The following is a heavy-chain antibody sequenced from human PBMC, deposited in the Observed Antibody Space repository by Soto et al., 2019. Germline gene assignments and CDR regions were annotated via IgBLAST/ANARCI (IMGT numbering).Heavy chain of an antibody. V-gene: IGHV1-46*01. CDR3: AKVKREMATLYYFDY. Sequence: ASVKVSCKASGYTFTNYYMHWVRQAPGQGLEWMGIINPSGGSTSYAQKFQGRVTMTRDTSTSTVYMELSSLRSEDTAVYYCAKVKREMATLYYFDYWGQGTLVTVSS. D-gene: IGHD5-12*01. CDR2: INPSGGST. CDR1: GYTFTNYY. J-gene: IGHJ4*02.